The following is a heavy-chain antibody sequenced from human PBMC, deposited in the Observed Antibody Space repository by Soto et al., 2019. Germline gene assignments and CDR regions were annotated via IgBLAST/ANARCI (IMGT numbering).Heavy chain of an antibody. CDR1: GYIFNNYG. Sequence: QVQLVQSGAEVQKPGASVKVSCKASGYIFNNYGISWVRQAPGQGLERMGWIYSKEGKINFAQKFHGSVTMTTDTSTSTAYIELRSLRFDDSAVYFCARDIDYDIDYWGQGTLVTVSS. V-gene: IGHV1-18*01. CDR3: ARDIDYDIDY. D-gene: IGHD4-17*01. CDR2: IYSKEGKI. J-gene: IGHJ4*02.